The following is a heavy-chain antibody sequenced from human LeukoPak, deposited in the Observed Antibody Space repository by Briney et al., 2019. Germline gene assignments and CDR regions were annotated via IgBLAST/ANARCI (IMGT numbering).Heavy chain of an antibody. D-gene: IGHD3-10*01. V-gene: IGHV3-21*04. CDR2: ITSSSSYT. CDR1: GFTFSTYN. CDR3: ARVSSMLRGPLVIYYFDF. J-gene: IGHJ4*02. Sequence: GGSLRLSCAASGFTFSTYNMNWVRQAPGKGLEWVSSITSSSSYTFYADSVKGRFTISRDNAKNSLYLQMNSLRADDTAVYYCARVSSMLRGPLVIYYFDFWGQGTLVTVSS.